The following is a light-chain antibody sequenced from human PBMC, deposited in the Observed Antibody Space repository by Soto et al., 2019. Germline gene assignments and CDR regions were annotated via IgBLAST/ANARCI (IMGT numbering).Light chain of an antibody. CDR2: EVS. Sequence: QSALTQPASVSGSPGQSITISCTGTSSDVGGYNYVSWYQQHPGKAPKLMIYEVSNRPSGVSNRFSGSKSGNTASLTNSGLQAEDEADYYCSSYTRSSTRVFGGGTKLTVL. CDR3: SSYTRSSTRV. V-gene: IGLV2-14*01. J-gene: IGLJ3*02. CDR1: SSDVGGYNY.